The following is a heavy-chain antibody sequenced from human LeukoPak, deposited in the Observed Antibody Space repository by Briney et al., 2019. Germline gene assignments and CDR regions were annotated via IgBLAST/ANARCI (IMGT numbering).Heavy chain of an antibody. V-gene: IGHV1-69*04. CDR2: IIPILGIA. CDR1: GGTFSSYA. D-gene: IGHD6-13*01. Sequence: GASVKVSCKASGGTFSSYAISWVRQAPGQGLEWMGRIIPILGIANYAQKFQGRVTMPTDTSTSTAYMELRSLRSDDTAVYYCARLKNSATADLDYWGQGTLVTVSS. CDR3: ARLKNSATADLDY. J-gene: IGHJ4*02.